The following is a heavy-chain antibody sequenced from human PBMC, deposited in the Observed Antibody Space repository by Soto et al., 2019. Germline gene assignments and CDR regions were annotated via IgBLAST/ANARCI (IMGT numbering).Heavy chain of an antibody. J-gene: IGHJ4*02. CDR3: ARAVSWLGYCDY. D-gene: IGHD6-13*01. Sequence: QVQLQESGPGLVKPSETLSLTCTVSGGSVSSGSYYWSWIRQPPGKGLEWIGYIYYSGSTNYNASTKSRVGISVDTSKNKFSIKLSPVTAADTAVYYCARAVSWLGYCDYSGQGTLVTV. CDR1: GGSVSSGSYY. V-gene: IGHV4-61*01. CDR2: IYYSGST.